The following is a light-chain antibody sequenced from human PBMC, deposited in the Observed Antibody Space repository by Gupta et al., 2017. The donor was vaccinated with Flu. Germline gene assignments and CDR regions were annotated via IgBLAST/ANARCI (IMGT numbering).Light chain of an antibody. CDR2: NTN. Sequence: TCGLSSGSVSTNFYPSWYQQTPGQAPRTLIYNTNTLSSGVPDRFSGSILGNKAALIITGAQADDESDYYCVLYMGSGSWVFGGGTKLTVL. CDR1: SGSVSTNFY. V-gene: IGLV8-61*01. J-gene: IGLJ3*02. CDR3: VLYMGSGSWV.